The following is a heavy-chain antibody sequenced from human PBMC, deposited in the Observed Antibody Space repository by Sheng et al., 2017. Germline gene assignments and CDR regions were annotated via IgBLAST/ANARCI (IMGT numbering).Heavy chain of an antibody. D-gene: IGHD5-12*01. V-gene: IGHV3-23*01. CDR1: GFTFSSYA. CDR2: LSVSGGST. Sequence: EVQLLESGGALVQPGGSLRLSCAASGFTFSSYAMSWVRQAPGRGLEWVSSLSVSGGSTYYADSVKGRFSISRDNSKKTLYLQMNSLRTEDTAVYFCAKDPREMASAAEYFQHWGQGTLVTVSS. J-gene: IGHJ1*01. CDR3: AKDPREMASAAEYFQH.